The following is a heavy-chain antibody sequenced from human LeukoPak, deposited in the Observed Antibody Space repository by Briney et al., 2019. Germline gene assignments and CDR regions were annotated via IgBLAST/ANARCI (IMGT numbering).Heavy chain of an antibody. J-gene: IGHJ3*02. CDR1: GFTFDDYA. V-gene: IGHV3-9*01. D-gene: IGHD3-22*01. CDR2: ISWNSGSI. Sequence: QTGGSLRLSCAASGFTFDDYAMHWVRQAPGKGLEWASGISWNSGSIGYADSVKGRFTISRDNAKNSLYLQMNSLRAEDTALYYCAKDIPARYYDSSGYYYIGDAFDIWGQGTMVTVSS. CDR3: AKDIPARYYDSSGYYYIGDAFDI.